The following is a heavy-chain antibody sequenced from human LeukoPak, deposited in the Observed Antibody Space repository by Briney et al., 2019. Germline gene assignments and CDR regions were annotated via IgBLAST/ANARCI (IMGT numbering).Heavy chain of an antibody. CDR2: ISGSGATT. CDR1: GFTFSSYA. D-gene: IGHD2-2*01. CDR3: ARGYCSSNSCPFGY. Sequence: GGSLRLSCSASGFTFSSYAMSWVRQAPGKGLEWVSAISGSGATTNYADSVKGRFTISRDNSKNTLFLQMNSLRAEDTAVYYRARGYCSSNSCPFGYWGQGPLVTVSS. V-gene: IGHV3-23*01. J-gene: IGHJ4*02.